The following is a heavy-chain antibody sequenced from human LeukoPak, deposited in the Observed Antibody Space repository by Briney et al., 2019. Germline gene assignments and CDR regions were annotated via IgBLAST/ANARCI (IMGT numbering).Heavy chain of an antibody. D-gene: IGHD5-18*01. V-gene: IGHV4-34*01. Sequence: SETLSLTCAVYDGSFSGYYWSWIRQPPGKGLEWIGEINHSGSTNYNPSLRSRVTISVDTSKNQFSLKLSSVTAADTAVYYCARVTRLRGYSYGSALGYFDYWGQGTLVTVSS. J-gene: IGHJ4*02. CDR3: ARVTRLRGYSYGSALGYFDY. CDR1: DGSFSGYY. CDR2: INHSGST.